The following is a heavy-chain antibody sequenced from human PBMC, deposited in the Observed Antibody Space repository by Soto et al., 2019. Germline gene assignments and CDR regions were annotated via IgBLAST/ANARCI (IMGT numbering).Heavy chain of an antibody. Sequence: GGSLRLSCAASGFTFSSYEMNWVRQAPGKGLEWVSYISSSGSTIYYADSVKGRFTISRDNAKNSLYLQMNSLRAEDTAVYYCARDAFGSSLLYGMDVWGQGTTVTVSS. V-gene: IGHV3-48*03. D-gene: IGHD6-6*01. CDR1: GFTFSSYE. CDR2: ISSSGSTI. J-gene: IGHJ6*02. CDR3: ARDAFGSSLLYGMDV.